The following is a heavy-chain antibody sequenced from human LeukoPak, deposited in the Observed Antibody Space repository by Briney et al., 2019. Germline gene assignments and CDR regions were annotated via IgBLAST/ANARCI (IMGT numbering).Heavy chain of an antibody. D-gene: IGHD3-3*01. CDR2: ISNDGSRK. J-gene: IGHJ4*02. CDR1: GFTFSSHW. CDR3: ARDRAWNYFDY. V-gene: IGHV3-30*03. Sequence: GGSLRLSCAASGFTFSSHWMHWVRQAPGKGLEWVAIISNDGSRKYYAHSVEGRFTISRDNSKNTLYLQMDSLRAEDTAVYYCARDRAWNYFDYWGQGTLVTVSS.